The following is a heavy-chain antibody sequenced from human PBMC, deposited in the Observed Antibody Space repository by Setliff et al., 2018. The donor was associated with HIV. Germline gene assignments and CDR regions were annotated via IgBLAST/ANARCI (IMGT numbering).Heavy chain of an antibody. Sequence: LRLSCAASGFTFSSYSMNWVRQAPGKGLECVSYITSSSRTRYYADSVKGRFTISRDNGKKSLYLQMNSLRAEDTAVYYCARDGYSSSWYVDSYYMDDWGKGNTVTVSS. CDR2: ITSSSRTR. CDR1: GFTFSSYS. J-gene: IGHJ6*03. CDR3: ARDGYSSSWYVDSYYMDD. V-gene: IGHV3-48*01. D-gene: IGHD6-13*01.